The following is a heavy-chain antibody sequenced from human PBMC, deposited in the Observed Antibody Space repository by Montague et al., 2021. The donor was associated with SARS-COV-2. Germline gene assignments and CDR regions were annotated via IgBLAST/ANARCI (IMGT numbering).Heavy chain of an antibody. Sequence: SETLSLTCIVSRDSITNSHWSWVRQPPGKGLEWMTYFLPTGDSNHNPSLRSRLTTSADTAKNQFSLRLRSVTAADSARYFCARIPAGTKVSAATIGFWGHGNLGTVSS. J-gene: IGHJ4*01. D-gene: IGHD5/OR15-5a*01. V-gene: IGHV4-59*01. CDR2: FLPTGDS. CDR3: ARIPAGTKVSAATIGF. CDR1: RDSITNSH.